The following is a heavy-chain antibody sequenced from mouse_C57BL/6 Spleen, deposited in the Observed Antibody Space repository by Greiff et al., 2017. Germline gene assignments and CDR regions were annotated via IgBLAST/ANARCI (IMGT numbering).Heavy chain of an antibody. V-gene: IGHV1-50*01. CDR1: GYTFTSYW. J-gene: IGHJ3*01. CDR2: IDPSDSYT. CDR3: ARRDYCGSH. Sequence: QVQLQQPGAELVKPGASVKLSCKASGYTFTSYWMQWVKQRPGKGLEWIGEIDPSDSYTNYNQKFKGKATLTVDTSSSTAYMQLRSLTSEDSAVYYCARRDYCGSHWGQGTLVTVSA. D-gene: IGHD1-1*01.